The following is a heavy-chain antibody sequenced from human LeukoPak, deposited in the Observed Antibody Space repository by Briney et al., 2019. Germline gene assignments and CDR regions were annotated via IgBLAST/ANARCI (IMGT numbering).Heavy chain of an antibody. D-gene: IGHD2-15*01. J-gene: IGHJ4*02. V-gene: IGHV1-18*01. CDR2: ISAYNGNT. Sequence: ASVKVSCKASGYTFTSYGISWVRQAPGQGLEWMGWISAYNGNTNYAQKLQGRVTMTTDTSTSTAYMELRSLRSDDTAVYYCARAFVVVVAATGGPPDYWGQGTLVTVSS. CDR1: GYTFTSYG. CDR3: ARAFVVVVAATGGPPDY.